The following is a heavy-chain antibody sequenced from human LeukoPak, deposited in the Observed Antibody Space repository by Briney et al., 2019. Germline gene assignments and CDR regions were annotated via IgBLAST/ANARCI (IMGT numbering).Heavy chain of an antibody. D-gene: IGHD3-3*01. J-gene: IGHJ4*02. CDR2: ISYDGINK. Sequence: GRSLRLSCAASGFTFSTSGMHWVRQAPGKGLEWVSFISYDGINKYYTDSVKGRFTISRDNSKNTLYLQMNSLRAEDTAVFYCAIDPTRWSFSKAFDCWGQGTLVTVSS. V-gene: IGHV3-30*19. CDR1: GFTFSTSG. CDR3: AIDPTRWSFSKAFDC.